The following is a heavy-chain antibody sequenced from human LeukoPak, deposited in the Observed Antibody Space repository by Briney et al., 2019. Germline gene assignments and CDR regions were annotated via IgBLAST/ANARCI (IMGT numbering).Heavy chain of an antibody. CDR2: IYTTGST. Sequence: SETLSLTCTVSGGSISSGSYYWSWIRQPAGKGLEWIGRIYTTGSTNYNPSLKSRVTISVDTSKNQFSLKLSSVTAADTAVYYCACWMRYYDSSGYLRTWGQGTLVTVSS. CDR3: ACWMRYYDSSGYLRT. J-gene: IGHJ5*02. D-gene: IGHD3-22*01. CDR1: GGSISSGSYY. V-gene: IGHV4-61*02.